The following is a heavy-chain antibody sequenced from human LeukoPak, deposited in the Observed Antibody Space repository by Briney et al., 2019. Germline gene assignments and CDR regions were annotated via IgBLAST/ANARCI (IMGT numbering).Heavy chain of an antibody. CDR3: TTDLGLTMIRGVIVS. J-gene: IGHJ4*02. CDR2: IKSKSDGETT. V-gene: IGHV3-15*01. CDR1: GFTFTNAW. Sequence: GGSLRLSCAASGFTFTNAWMSWVRQAPGKGLEWVGRIKSKSDGETTDYGAPVKGRFIMSRDDSKATLYLHMNIMQTEDTAVYYCTTDLGLTMIRGVIVSWGQGTLVTVSS. D-gene: IGHD3-10*01.